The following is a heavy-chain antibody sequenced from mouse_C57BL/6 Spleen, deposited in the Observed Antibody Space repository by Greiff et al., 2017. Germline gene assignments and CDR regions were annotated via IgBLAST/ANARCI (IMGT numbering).Heavy chain of an antibody. CDR3: ARDYYGSFDY. CDR2: VYPGDGDT. J-gene: IGHJ2*01. Sequence: VQGVESGPELVKPGASVTISCKASGYAFSSSWMNWVKQRPGKGLEWIGRVYPGDGDTNYNGKFKGKATLTADKSSSTAYMQLSSLTSEDSAVYFCARDYYGSFDYWGQGTTLTVSS. D-gene: IGHD1-1*01. CDR1: GYAFSSSW. V-gene: IGHV1-82*01.